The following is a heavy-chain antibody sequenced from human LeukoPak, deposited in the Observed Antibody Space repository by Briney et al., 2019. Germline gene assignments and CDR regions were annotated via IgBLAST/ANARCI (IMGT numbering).Heavy chain of an antibody. V-gene: IGHV3-NL1*01. CDR1: GFTFSSYW. CDR3: AKTGQHRYFQH. Sequence: GGSLRLSCAASGFTFSSYWMHWVRQAPGKGLEWVSTISDGIGSTYYADSVKGRFTISRDNSKNTLYLQMNSLRAEDTAVYYCAKTGQHRYFQHWGQGTLVTVSS. CDR2: ISDGIGST. J-gene: IGHJ1*01. D-gene: IGHD6-13*01.